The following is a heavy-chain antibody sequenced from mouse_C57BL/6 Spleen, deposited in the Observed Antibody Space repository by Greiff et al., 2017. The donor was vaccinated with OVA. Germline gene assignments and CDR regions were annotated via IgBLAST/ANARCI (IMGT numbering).Heavy chain of an antibody. CDR2: INPSNGGT. Sequence: VQLQQPGTELVKPGASVKLSCKASGYTFTSYWMHWVKQRPGQGLEWIGNINPSNGGTNYNEKFKSKATLTVDKSASTAYMQLSSLTSEDSAVYYWASCYYDYSWFAYWGQGTLVTVSA. V-gene: IGHV1-53*01. D-gene: IGHD2-4*01. CDR3: ASCYYDYSWFAY. J-gene: IGHJ3*01. CDR1: GYTFTSYW.